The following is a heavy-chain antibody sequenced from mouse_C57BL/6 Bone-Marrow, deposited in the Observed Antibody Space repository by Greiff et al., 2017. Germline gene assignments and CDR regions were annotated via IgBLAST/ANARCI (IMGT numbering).Heavy chain of an antibody. D-gene: IGHD2-10*02. CDR1: GFTFSSYG. CDR2: ISSGGSDT. V-gene: IGHV5-6*01. Sequence: EVKLVESGGDLVKPGGSLKLSCAASGFTFSSYGMSWVRQTPDKRLEWVATISSGGSDTYYPDSVKGRFTISRDNAKNTRYLQVNSLKSEDTAMYYCARHPRSGFAYWGQGTLVTVSA. J-gene: IGHJ3*01. CDR3: ARHPRSGFAY.